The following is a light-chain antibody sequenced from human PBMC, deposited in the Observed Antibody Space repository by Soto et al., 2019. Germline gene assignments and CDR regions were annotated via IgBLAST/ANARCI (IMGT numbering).Light chain of an antibody. Sequence: QPVLTQPPSASGTPGQRVTISCSGSSSNIGSNYVYWYQQLPGTAPKLLIYRNEQRPSGVPDRFSGSKSGTSASLAISGLRSEDEADYYCAAWDDGLSGWVFGGGTKVTVL. V-gene: IGLV1-47*01. J-gene: IGLJ3*02. CDR1: SSNIGSNY. CDR3: AAWDDGLSGWV. CDR2: RNE.